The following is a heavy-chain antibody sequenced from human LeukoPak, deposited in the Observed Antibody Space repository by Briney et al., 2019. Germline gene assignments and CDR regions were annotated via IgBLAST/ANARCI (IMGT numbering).Heavy chain of an antibody. V-gene: IGHV3-53*01. CDR2: IYSDGAT. CDR1: GFTVSSNY. CDR3: ARDLRAHGVFDI. Sequence: PGGSLRLSCAASGFTVSSNYMSWVRQPPGKGLEWVSEIYSDGATYYAASVKGRFSISRDNSKNTVYLHMNSLRADDTAVFYCARDLRAHGVFDIWGQGTMVTVSS. J-gene: IGHJ3*02.